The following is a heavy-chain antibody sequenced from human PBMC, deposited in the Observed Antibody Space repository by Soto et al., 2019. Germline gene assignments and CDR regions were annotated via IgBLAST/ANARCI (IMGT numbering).Heavy chain of an antibody. J-gene: IGHJ6*02. D-gene: IGHD3-16*01. Sequence: EVQLVESGGIVVQPGGSLRLSFAAPGFTFVDYTMPWVRQARGKGLEWVSLISWDSVSTYYADSVKGRFTVSRDNSKNSLYLQMDSLRTEDTALYYCAKDRGITYYYYGMDVWGQGTTVTVSS. CDR3: AKDRGITYYYYGMDV. CDR1: GFTFVDYT. V-gene: IGHV3-43*01. CDR2: ISWDSVST.